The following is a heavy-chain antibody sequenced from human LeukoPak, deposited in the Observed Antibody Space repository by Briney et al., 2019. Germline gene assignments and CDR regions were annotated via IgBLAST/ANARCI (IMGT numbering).Heavy chain of an antibody. CDR1: GFIFDDYA. D-gene: IGHD3-10*01. V-gene: IGHV3-9*01. CDR2: INWNSGTL. Sequence: GRSLRLSCAASGFIFDDYAMHWVRQAPGKGLEWVSTINWNSGTLAYADSEKGRFTISRDNAKNSLYLQMNSRRTEDTALYYCARGLGGDQGYFDLWGRGTLATVSS. J-gene: IGHJ2*01. CDR3: ARGLGGDQGYFDL.